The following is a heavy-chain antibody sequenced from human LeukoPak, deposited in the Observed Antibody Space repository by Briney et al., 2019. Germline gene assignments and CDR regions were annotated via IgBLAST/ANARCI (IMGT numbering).Heavy chain of an antibody. Sequence: GGSLRLSCAASGFPFSSYAMTWVRQAPGKGLEWVSAISGSGGSTYYADSVKGRFTISRDNSKNTLYLQMNSLRAEDTVVYYRAKDQCSSTSCQPDYWGQGTLVTVSS. CDR3: AKDQCSSTSCQPDY. J-gene: IGHJ4*02. CDR1: GFPFSSYA. D-gene: IGHD2-2*01. V-gene: IGHV3-23*01. CDR2: ISGSGGST.